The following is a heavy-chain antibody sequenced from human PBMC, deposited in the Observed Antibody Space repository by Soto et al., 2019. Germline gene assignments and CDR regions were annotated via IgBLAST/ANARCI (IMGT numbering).Heavy chain of an antibody. Sequence: ASVKVSCKASGYTFTSYGISWVRQAPGQGLEWMGWISAYNGNTNYAQKLQGRVTMTTGTSTSTAYMELRSLRSDDTAVYYCARDYRSGSGNTYYYYGMDVWGHGTTVTVSS. D-gene: IGHD3-10*01. CDR2: ISAYNGNT. V-gene: IGHV1-18*04. J-gene: IGHJ6*02. CDR1: GYTFTSYG. CDR3: ARDYRSGSGNTYYYYGMDV.